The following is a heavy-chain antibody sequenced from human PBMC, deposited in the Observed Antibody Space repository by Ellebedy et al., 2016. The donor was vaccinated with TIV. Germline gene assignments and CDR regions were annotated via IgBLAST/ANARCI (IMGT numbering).Heavy chain of an antibody. Sequence: SETLSLTXAVHGGSFSDYFWTWIRQSPGKGLEWIGEINDGGVATYNPSPKTPVVISLDTSKIQFSLTLTSVTAADTAVYYCARRPGYSLRWEDFFDVWGLGTMVTVSS. D-gene: IGHD5-18*01. CDR3: ARRPGYSLRWEDFFDV. J-gene: IGHJ3*01. CDR2: INDGGVA. CDR1: GGSFSDYF. V-gene: IGHV4-34*01.